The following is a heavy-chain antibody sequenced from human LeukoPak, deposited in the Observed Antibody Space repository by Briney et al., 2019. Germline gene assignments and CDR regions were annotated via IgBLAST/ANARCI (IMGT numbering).Heavy chain of an antibody. CDR1: GYTFSSYS. V-gene: IGHV3-7*01. Sequence: GGSLRLSCAASGYTFSSYSINWVRQAPGKGLEWVANIKQDGSEKYYVDSVKGRFTISRNNAKNSLYLQMNSLRAEDTAVYYCAREQIAVAGTLDYWGQGTLVTVSS. D-gene: IGHD6-19*01. CDR2: IKQDGSEK. CDR3: AREQIAVAGTLDY. J-gene: IGHJ4*02.